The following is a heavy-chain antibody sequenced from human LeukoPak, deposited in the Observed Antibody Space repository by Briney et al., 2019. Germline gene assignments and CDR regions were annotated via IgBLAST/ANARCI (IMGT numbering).Heavy chain of an antibody. CDR3: AKSLWSGLGYYYYGMDV. CDR1: GFTFSSYA. J-gene: IGHJ6*02. V-gene: IGHV3-23*01. Sequence: PGGSLRLSCAASGFTFSSYAMSWVRQAPGKGLEWVSAISGSGGSTYYADSMKGRFTISRDNSKNTLYLQMNSLRAEDTAVYYCAKSLWSGLGYYYYGMDVWGQGTTVTVSS. D-gene: IGHD3-3*01. CDR2: ISGSGGST.